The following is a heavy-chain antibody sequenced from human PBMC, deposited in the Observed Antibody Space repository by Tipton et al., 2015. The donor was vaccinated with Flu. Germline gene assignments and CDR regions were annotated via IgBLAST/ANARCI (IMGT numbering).Heavy chain of an antibody. J-gene: IGHJ4*02. D-gene: IGHD2-2*01. CDR2: IKQDGSEK. Sequence: SLRLSCAASGFTFSDHYMDWVRQAPGKGLEWVANIKQDGSEKYYVDSVKGRFTISRDNAKNSLYLQMNSLRAEDTAVYYCARILCSSTSCYPSYYFDYWGQGTLVTVSS. CDR1: GFTFSDHY. CDR3: ARILCSSTSCYPSYYFDY. V-gene: IGHV3-7*03.